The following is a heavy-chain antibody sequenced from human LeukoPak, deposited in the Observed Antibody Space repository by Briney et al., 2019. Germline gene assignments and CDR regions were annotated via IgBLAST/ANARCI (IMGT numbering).Heavy chain of an antibody. J-gene: IGHJ4*02. CDR2: ISWNSGSI. Sequence: GGSLRLSCAASGFTFDDYAMHWVRQAPGKGLEWVSGISWNSGSIGYADSVKGRFTISRDNAKNSLYLQMNSLRAKDTALYYRARLTPSGYYGSGSYIDYWGQGTLVTVSS. CDR1: GFTFDDYA. CDR3: ARLTPSGYYGSGSYIDY. D-gene: IGHD3-10*01. V-gene: IGHV3-9*01.